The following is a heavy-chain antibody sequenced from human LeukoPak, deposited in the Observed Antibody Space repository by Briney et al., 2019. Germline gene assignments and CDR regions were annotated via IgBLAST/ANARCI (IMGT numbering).Heavy chain of an antibody. V-gene: IGHV5-51*01. CDR1: GYSFANFW. CDR2: ISPGDSGI. J-gene: IGHJ5*02. D-gene: IGHD1/OR15-1a*01. CDR3: AAGGTSAP. Sequence: GESLKISCKGSGYSFANFWIGWVRQMPGKGLEWMGVISPGDSGIRYSPSFQGQVTISVDKSISTAYLQWSSLKASDSAMYYCAAGGTSAPWGQGTLVTVSS.